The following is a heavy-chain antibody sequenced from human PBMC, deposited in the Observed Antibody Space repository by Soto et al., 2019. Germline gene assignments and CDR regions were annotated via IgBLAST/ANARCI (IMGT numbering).Heavy chain of an antibody. CDR1: GFTFSTYG. Sequence: QVQLVESGGSVVQPGRSLRLSCAASGFTFSTYGMHWVRQAPCKGLEWVAVISYDGTNTYYAASVEGRFTISRDNSKNTVFLQMTSLRSEDTAVYYCAKDVKSLMQLWVLEYNWFDPWGQGTLVTVSS. CDR3: AKDVKSLMQLWVLEYNWFDP. J-gene: IGHJ5*02. CDR2: ISYDGTNT. V-gene: IGHV3-30*18. D-gene: IGHD5-18*01.